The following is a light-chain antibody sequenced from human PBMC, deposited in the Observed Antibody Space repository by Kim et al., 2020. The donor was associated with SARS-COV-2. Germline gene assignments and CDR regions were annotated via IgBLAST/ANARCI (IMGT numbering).Light chain of an antibody. CDR1: QRVSSSY. V-gene: IGKV3-20*01. Sequence: EIVLTQSPGTLSLSPGERATLSCRASQRVSSSYLAWYQQKPGQAPRLVIYGASSRATGIPDRFSGSGSGTDFTLTISRLEPEDFAVFYCQQYGSSPFTFGQGTKLEI. J-gene: IGKJ2*01. CDR2: GAS. CDR3: QQYGSSPFT.